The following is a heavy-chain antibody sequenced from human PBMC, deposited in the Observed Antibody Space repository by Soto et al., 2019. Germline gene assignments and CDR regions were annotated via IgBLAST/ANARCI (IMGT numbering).Heavy chain of an antibody. CDR1: GGSFSDYC. D-gene: IGHD6-19*01. CDR2: INQSGST. V-gene: IGHV4-34*01. Sequence: SETLSLTCAVYGGSFSDYCWSWIRQPPGKGLEWIGEINQSGSTNYNPSLKSRVTISVDTSKNQFSLKLNSVTAADTVFFYCARGFPKYSTGWYYFDYWGQGRLVTVSS. CDR3: ARGFPKYSTGWYYFDY. J-gene: IGHJ4*02.